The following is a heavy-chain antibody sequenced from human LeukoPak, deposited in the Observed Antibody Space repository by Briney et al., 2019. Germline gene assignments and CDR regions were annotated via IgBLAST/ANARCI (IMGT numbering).Heavy chain of an antibody. CDR3: ARYSNYYYYMDV. Sequence: SETLSLTCTVSGGSISSFYWSWIRLPPGKGLEWIGYIFYSGSTNYNPSLKGRVTISVDTSKNQFSLKLSSVTAADTAVYYCARYSNYYYYMDVWGKGTTVTVSS. J-gene: IGHJ6*03. V-gene: IGHV4-59*01. D-gene: IGHD4-11*01. CDR1: GGSISSFY. CDR2: IFYSGST.